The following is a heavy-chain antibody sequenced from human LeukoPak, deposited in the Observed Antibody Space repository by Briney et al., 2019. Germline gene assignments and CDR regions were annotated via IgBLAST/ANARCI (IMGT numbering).Heavy chain of an antibody. D-gene: IGHD3-22*01. Sequence: ASVKVSCKASGYTFTSYGISWVRQAPGQGLEWMGGFDPEDVKTIYAQKFQGRVTMTEDTSADTAYMELSSLRSEDTAVYYCATVNYYYDSSGYHDYWGQGTLVTVSS. V-gene: IGHV1-24*01. CDR1: GYTFTSYG. CDR2: FDPEDVKT. CDR3: ATVNYYYDSSGYHDY. J-gene: IGHJ4*02.